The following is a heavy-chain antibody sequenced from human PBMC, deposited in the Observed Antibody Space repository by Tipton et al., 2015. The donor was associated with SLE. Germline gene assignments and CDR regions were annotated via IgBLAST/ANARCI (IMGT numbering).Heavy chain of an antibody. CDR3: ARGDYYDSRGY. J-gene: IGHJ4*02. D-gene: IGHD3-22*01. CDR1: GFTFSSYS. Sequence: GSLRLSCTASGFTFSSYSMNWVRQAPGKWLEWVSSISSSSTYIYYSDSVKGRFTISRDNAKNSLYLQMNSLRAEDTAVYYCARGDYYDSRGYWGQGTLVTVSS. V-gene: IGHV3-21*01. CDR2: ISSSSTYI.